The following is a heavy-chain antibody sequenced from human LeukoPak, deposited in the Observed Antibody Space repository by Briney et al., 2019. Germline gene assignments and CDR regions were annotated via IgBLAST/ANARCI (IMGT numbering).Heavy chain of an antibody. D-gene: IGHD5-18*01. CDR1: GGTFSSYA. J-gene: IGHJ4*02. Sequence: SVKVSCKASGGTFSSYAISWVRQAPGQGLEWMGGIIPIFGTANYAQKFQGRVTITTDESTSTAYMELSSLRSEDTAVYYCARAHQKGYSYGPLLFDYWGQGTLVTVSS. V-gene: IGHV1-69*05. CDR3: ARAHQKGYSYGPLLFDY. CDR2: IIPIFGTA.